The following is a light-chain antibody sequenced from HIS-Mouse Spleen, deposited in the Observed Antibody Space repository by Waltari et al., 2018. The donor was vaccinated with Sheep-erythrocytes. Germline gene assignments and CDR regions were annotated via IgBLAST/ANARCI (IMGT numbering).Light chain of an antibody. J-gene: IGLJ3*02. CDR1: SSDVGSYNL. Sequence: QSALTQPASVSGSPGQSIPISCTGPSSDVGSYNLVSWYQQHPGKAPKLMIYEGSKRPSGGSNRCSGAKSGNTASLTISGLQAEDEADYYCCSYAGSSTNWVFGGGTKLTVL. V-gene: IGLV2-23*01. CDR3: CSYAGSSTNWV. CDR2: EGS.